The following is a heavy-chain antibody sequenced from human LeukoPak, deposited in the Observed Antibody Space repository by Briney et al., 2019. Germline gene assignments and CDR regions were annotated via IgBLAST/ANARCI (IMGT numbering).Heavy chain of an antibody. J-gene: IGHJ5*02. Sequence: SETLSLTCTVSGGSISSYYWSWIRQPPGKGLEWIGYIYYIGSTNYNPSLKSRVTISVDTSKSQFSLKLSSVTAADTAVYYCARTPVTRYNWFDPWGQGTLVTVSS. CDR3: ARTPVTRYNWFDP. CDR2: IYYIGST. CDR1: GGSISSYY. V-gene: IGHV4-59*08. D-gene: IGHD4-17*01.